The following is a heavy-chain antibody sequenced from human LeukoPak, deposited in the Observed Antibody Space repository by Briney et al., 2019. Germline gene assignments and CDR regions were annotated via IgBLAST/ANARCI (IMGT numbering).Heavy chain of an antibody. Sequence: GGSLRLSCAASGFTFSNAWMSWVRQAPGKGLEWVANIKQDGSEKYYVDSVKGRFTISRDNAKNSLYLQMNSLRAEDTAVYYCARGAAVTTFSYYYYYMDVWGKGTTVTISS. V-gene: IGHV3-7*01. CDR3: ARGAAVTTFSYYYYYMDV. CDR2: IKQDGSEK. D-gene: IGHD4-17*01. J-gene: IGHJ6*03. CDR1: GFTFSNAW.